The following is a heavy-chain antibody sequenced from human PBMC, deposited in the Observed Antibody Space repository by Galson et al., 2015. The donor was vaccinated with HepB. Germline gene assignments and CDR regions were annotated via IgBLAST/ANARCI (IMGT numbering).Heavy chain of an antibody. V-gene: IGHV1-2*06. J-gene: IGHJ3*02. CDR1: GYTFTGYY. CDR2: MNPNSGGT. D-gene: IGHD5/OR15-5a*01. CDR3: ARVTPLEMSTKYAFDI. Sequence: SVKVSCKASGYTFTGYYIHWVRQAPGQGLEWMGRMNPNSGGTNYAQKFQGRVTMIRDTSISTAYMELSRLTSDDTAVYYCARVTPLEMSTKYAFDIWGQGTM.